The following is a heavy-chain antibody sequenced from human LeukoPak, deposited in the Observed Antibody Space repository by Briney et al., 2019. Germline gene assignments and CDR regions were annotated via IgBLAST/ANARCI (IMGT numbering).Heavy chain of an antibody. Sequence: SVKFSCKASGVAFRDYTINWVRQAPGQGLEWMGAIIPISGTTNYPQRLQGRVTLTMDDSATTAFMEMSSLRSEDTAVYYCASRFTARQLVPADYYHMDVWGKGTTVFVSS. CDR1: GVAFRDYT. V-gene: IGHV1-69*05. CDR2: IIPISGTT. CDR3: ASRFTARQLVPADYYHMDV. D-gene: IGHD6-13*01. J-gene: IGHJ6*03.